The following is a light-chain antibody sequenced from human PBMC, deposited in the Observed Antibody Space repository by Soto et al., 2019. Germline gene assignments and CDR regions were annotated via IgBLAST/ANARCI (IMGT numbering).Light chain of an antibody. V-gene: IGKV3-11*01. Sequence: EIVLTQSPGTLSLSPGERATLSCRASQSVSTYLVWYQQKPGQAPRLLIYDSSNRATGIPARFSGSGSGTDFTLTISSLEPEDFAVYYCQQRSNGPGITFGQGTRLEIK. J-gene: IGKJ5*01. CDR1: QSVSTY. CDR2: DSS. CDR3: QQRSNGPGIT.